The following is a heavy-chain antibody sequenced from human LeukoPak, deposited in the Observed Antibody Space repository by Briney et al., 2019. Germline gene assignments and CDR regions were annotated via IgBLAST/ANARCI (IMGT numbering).Heavy chain of an antibody. Sequence: GGSLRLSXAASGFTFSSYSMNWVGQAPGKGLEWVSSISSSSSYIYYADSVKGRFTISRDNAKNSLYLQMNSLRAEDTAVYYCARDHREVAGLFDYWGQGTLVTVSS. D-gene: IGHD6-19*01. CDR1: GFTFSSYS. J-gene: IGHJ4*02. CDR2: ISSSSSYI. V-gene: IGHV3-21*01. CDR3: ARDHREVAGLFDY.